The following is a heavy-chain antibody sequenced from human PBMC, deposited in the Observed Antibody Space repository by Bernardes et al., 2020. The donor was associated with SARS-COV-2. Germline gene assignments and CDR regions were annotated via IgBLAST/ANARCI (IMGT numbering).Heavy chain of an antibody. V-gene: IGHV4-39*01. Sequence: ETLALTCTISGGSFRISTYYWGWIRQPPGKGLEWIGSIYYRGSGYYNTSLKSRVTISADTSKKQFSLKLNSVTAADTAAYYCVAKNFENVVAVPGGPFDHWGQGTLVTVSS. J-gene: IGHJ4*02. D-gene: IGHD2-21*01. CDR2: IYYRGSG. CDR3: VAKNFENVVAVPGGPFDH. CDR1: GGSFRISTYY.